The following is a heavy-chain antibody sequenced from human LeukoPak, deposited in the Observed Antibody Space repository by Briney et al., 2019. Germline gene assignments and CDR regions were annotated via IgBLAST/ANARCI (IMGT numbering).Heavy chain of an antibody. CDR1: GFTFSNYA. Sequence: GGSLRLSCAASGFTFSNYAMSWVRQAPGKGLEWVSSISSSSSYIYYADSVKGRFTIFRDNAKNSLYLQMNSLRAEDTAVYYCARDPEYSSGWYEHYYYYYMDVWGKGTTVTVSS. D-gene: IGHD6-19*01. CDR3: ARDPEYSSGWYEHYYYYYMDV. J-gene: IGHJ6*03. V-gene: IGHV3-21*01. CDR2: ISSSSSYI.